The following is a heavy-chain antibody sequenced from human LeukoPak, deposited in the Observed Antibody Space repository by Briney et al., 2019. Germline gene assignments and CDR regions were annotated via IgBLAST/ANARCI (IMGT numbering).Heavy chain of an antibody. V-gene: IGHV1-18*01. J-gene: IGHJ4*02. CDR1: GYTFTSYG. D-gene: IGHD1-1*01. Sequence: GASVKVSCKASGYTFTSYGISWVRQATGQGLEWMGWISAYNGNTNYAQKLQGRVTMTTDTSTSTAYMELRSLRSDDTAVYYCARLLGGTTNGYFDYWGQGTLLTVSS. CDR2: ISAYNGNT. CDR3: ARLLGGTTNGYFDY.